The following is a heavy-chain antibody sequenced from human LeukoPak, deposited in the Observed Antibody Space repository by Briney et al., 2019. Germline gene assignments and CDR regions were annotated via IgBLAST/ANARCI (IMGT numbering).Heavy chain of an antibody. CDR1: GGTFSSYA. CDR3: ARAPPTEPFDY. J-gene: IGHJ4*02. Sequence: SVTVSCMASGGTFSSYAISWVRPAPGKGLEWMGGIIPIFGTANYAQKFQGRVTITADESTSTAYMELSSLRSEDTAVYYCARAPPTEPFDYWGQGTLVTVSS. V-gene: IGHV1-69*13. CDR2: IIPIFGTA. D-gene: IGHD1-14*01.